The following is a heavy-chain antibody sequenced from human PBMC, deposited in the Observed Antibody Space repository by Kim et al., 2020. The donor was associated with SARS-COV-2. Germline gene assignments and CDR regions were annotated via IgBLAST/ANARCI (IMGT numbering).Heavy chain of an antibody. CDR3: AKEVGDGPYFDY. J-gene: IGHJ4*02. CDR2: ISYDGSNK. D-gene: IGHD1-26*01. CDR1: GFTFSSYG. Sequence: GGSLRLSCAASGFTFSSYGMHWVRQAPGKGLEWVAVISYDGSNKYYADSVKGRFTISRDNSKNTLYLQMNSLRAEDTAVYYCAKEVGDGPYFDYWGQGTLVTVSS. V-gene: IGHV3-30*18.